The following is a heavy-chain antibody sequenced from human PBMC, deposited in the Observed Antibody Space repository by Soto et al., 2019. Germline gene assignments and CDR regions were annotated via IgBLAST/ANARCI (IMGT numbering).Heavy chain of an antibody. V-gene: IGHV4-39*01. CDR1: GGSISSGSYY. CDR3: ARLRAGPDNGWYWAFDY. J-gene: IGHJ4*02. CDR2: IYYSGNT. Sequence: QLQLQESGPGLLEPSETLSLSCDVSGGSISSGSYYWSRIRQPPGKGLELIGNIYYSGNTYYNPSLKSRVTISVDTSKSQFSLKLSSVTAADTAVYYCARLRAGPDNGWYWAFDYWGQGTLVTVSS. D-gene: IGHD6-19*01.